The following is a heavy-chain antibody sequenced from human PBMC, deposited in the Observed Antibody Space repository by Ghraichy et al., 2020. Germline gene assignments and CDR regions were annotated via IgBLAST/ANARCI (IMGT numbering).Heavy chain of an antibody. D-gene: IGHD3-3*01. Sequence: LSLTCAASGFTFRSYWMHWVRQPPGKGLVWVSRINSDGSSISYADSVKGRLHISRDNAKNTLYLQMKSLRAEDTAVYYCASGSGYPHYDYWGQGTLVTVSS. V-gene: IGHV3-74*01. CDR3: ASGSGYPHYDY. J-gene: IGHJ4*02. CDR2: INSDGSSI. CDR1: GFTFRSYW.